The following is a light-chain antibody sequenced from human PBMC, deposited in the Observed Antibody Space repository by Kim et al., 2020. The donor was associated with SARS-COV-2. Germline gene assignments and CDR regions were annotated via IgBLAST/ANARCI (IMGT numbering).Light chain of an antibody. CDR3: QSYDSSNQDVV. J-gene: IGLJ2*01. CDR1: SGSIASNY. CDR2: EDN. Sequence: TVTLTSHRNSGSIASNYVQWYQQRPGSAPSAVIYEDNQRPSGVPDRFSGSIDSSSNSASLTISGLKTEDEADYYCQSYDSSNQDVVFGGGTQLTVL. V-gene: IGLV6-57*03.